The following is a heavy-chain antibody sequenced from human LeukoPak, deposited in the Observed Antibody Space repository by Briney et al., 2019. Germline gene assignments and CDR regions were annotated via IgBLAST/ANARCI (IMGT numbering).Heavy chain of an antibody. D-gene: IGHD1-26*01. CDR3: ARAYSGSYVDY. Sequence: GGSLRLSCAASGFTVSSNYMSWVRQAPVKGLECVSVIYSGGSTYYADSVKGRFIISRDNSKNTIYLQMNSLRAEDTAVYYCARAYSGSYVDYWGQGTLVTVSP. J-gene: IGHJ4*02. CDR2: IYSGGST. V-gene: IGHV3-66*01. CDR1: GFTVSSNY.